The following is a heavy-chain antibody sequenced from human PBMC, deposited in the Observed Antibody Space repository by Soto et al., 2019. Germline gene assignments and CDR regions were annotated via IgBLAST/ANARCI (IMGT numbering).Heavy chain of an antibody. CDR1: GFTFSSYS. V-gene: IGHV3-48*02. CDR2: ISGSSSAI. J-gene: IGHJ3*02. D-gene: IGHD2-15*01. CDR3: ARRSSGHDAFDI. Sequence: ESGGGLVQPGGSLRLSCAASGFTFSSYSMNWVRQAPGKGLEWVSYISGSSSAIYYADSVKGRFTISRDNAENSLHLQMNSLRDDDTAVYYCARRSSGHDAFDIWGQGTVVTVSS.